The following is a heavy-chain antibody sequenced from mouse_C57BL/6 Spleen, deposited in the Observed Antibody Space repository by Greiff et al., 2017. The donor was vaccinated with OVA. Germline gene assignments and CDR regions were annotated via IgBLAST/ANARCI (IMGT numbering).Heavy chain of an antibody. J-gene: IGHJ2*01. CDR1: GFTFSDYY. Sequence: EVQRVESEGGLVQPGSSMKLSCTASGFTFSDYYMAWVRQVPEKGLEWVANINHDGGSTYYLDSLKSRFIITRDKAKNILYLQMSSLKSEDAAAYYCARDRHFYFDYWGQGTTLTVSS. CDR3: ARDRHFYFDY. CDR2: INHDGGST. V-gene: IGHV5-16*01.